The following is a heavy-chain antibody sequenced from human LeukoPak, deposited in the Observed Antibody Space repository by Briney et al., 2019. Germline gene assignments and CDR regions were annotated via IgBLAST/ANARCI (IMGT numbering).Heavy chain of an antibody. D-gene: IGHD5-18*01. V-gene: IGHV3-73*01. J-gene: IGHJ4*02. Sequence: GGSLRLSCAASGFTISVSAIHWVRQASGKGLEWVGRIRSKANNYATGYAESVKGRFTISRDDAKNTAYLQMNRLKTEDTAVYYCATQGYSSGSKFEYWGQGTLVSVSS. CDR3: ATQGYSSGSKFEY. CDR1: GFTISVSA. CDR2: IRSKANNYAT.